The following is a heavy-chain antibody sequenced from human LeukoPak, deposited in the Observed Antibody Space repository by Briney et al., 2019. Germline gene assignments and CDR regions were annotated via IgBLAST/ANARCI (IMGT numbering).Heavy chain of an antibody. D-gene: IGHD2-2*01. CDR2: XXXXXGTA. J-gene: IGHJ4*02. CDR3: AREPDCSSTSCYGRFFDY. V-gene: IGHV1-69*05. CDR1: GGXFSSXX. Sequence: CXXXGGXFSSXXXXWVRXXPXXXXXXXXXXXXXXGTANYAQKFQGRVTITTDESTSTAYMELSSLRSEDTAVYYCAREPDCSSTSCYGRFFDYWGQGTLVTVSS.